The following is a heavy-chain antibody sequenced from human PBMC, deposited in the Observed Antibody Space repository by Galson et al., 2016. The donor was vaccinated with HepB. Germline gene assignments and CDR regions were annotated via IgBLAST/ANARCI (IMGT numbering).Heavy chain of an antibody. D-gene: IGHD1-7*01. CDR3: ARIGVCGTSGCS. V-gene: IGHV3-74*01. J-gene: IGHJ5*02. CDR1: GFTFSTYW. Sequence: SLRLSCAASGFTFSTYWMHWVRQAPGKGLVWVSRIHSTGSKRDYADSVKGRFSISRDNAKNTLYLQMDSLRVEDTGVYYCARIGVCGTSGCSWGRGTLVTVSS. CDR2: IHSTGSKR.